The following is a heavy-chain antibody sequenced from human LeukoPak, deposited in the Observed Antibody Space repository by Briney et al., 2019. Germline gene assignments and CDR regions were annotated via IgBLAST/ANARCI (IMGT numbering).Heavy chain of an antibody. CDR3: ARMSNYYDTSGYYQSLDY. CDR1: GGSISSSSYY. D-gene: IGHD3-22*01. CDR2: IYYSGST. J-gene: IGHJ4*02. Sequence: PSETLSLTCTVSGGSISSSSYYWGWIRQPPGKGLEWIGSIYYSGSTYYNPSLKSRVTISVDTSKNQFSLRLSSVTAADTAVYYCARMSNYYDTSGYYQSLDYWGQGTLVTVSS. V-gene: IGHV4-39*07.